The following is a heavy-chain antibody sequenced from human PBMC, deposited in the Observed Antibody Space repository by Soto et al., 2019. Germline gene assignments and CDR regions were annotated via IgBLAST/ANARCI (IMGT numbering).Heavy chain of an antibody. D-gene: IGHD6-13*01. Sequence: QVQLVESGGGVVQPGRSLRLSCAASGFNFSSYGMRWVRQAPGKGLEWVAVIWYDGSNKYYADSVKGRFTISRDNSKNTLYLQMNSLRAEDTAVYYCARWGIAAGDYWGQGTLVTVSS. CDR2: IWYDGSNK. CDR3: ARWGIAAGDY. V-gene: IGHV3-33*01. J-gene: IGHJ4*02. CDR1: GFNFSSYG.